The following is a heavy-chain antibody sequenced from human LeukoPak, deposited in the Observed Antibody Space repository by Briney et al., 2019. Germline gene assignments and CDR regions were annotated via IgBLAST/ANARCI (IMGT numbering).Heavy chain of an antibody. Sequence: GGSLRLSCAASGITFSGYWMHWVRQAPGEGLMWVSRINTDGSSTSYADSVKGRFTISRDNAKNTLYLQMNSLRAEDTAVYYCASGCSVGSCYGDYWGQGTLVTVSS. CDR3: ASGCSVGSCYGDY. J-gene: IGHJ4*02. CDR2: INTDGSST. CDR1: GITFSGYW. V-gene: IGHV3-74*01. D-gene: IGHD2-15*01.